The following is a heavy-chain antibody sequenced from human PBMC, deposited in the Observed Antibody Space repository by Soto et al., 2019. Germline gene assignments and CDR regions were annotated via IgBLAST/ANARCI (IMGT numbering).Heavy chain of an antibody. CDR1: CGSIGTINW. CDR3: ARVSSSSAFGMDV. V-gene: IGHV4-4*02. D-gene: IGHD6-6*01. Sequence: SETLSLTCAVSCGSIGTINWWTWVRQPPGKGLDWIGEIYQTGSTSYNPSLESRVTISIDKSKNQFSLKLRSVTAADTAVYYCARVSSSSAFGMDVWGQGTTVTVS. J-gene: IGHJ6*02. CDR2: IYQTGST.